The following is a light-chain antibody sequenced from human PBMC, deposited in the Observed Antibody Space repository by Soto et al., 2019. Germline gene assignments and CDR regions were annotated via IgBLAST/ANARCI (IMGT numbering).Light chain of an antibody. CDR1: QSVSSSY. Sequence: EIVLTQSPGTLSLSPGEIATLSCRASQSVSSSYLAWYQQKPGQAPRLLIYGASNRATGIQDRFSGSGSGTDFTLTISRLETEDFAVYYCQQYGSSPLYTFGQGTKLEIK. J-gene: IGKJ2*01. V-gene: IGKV3-20*01. CDR2: GAS. CDR3: QQYGSSPLYT.